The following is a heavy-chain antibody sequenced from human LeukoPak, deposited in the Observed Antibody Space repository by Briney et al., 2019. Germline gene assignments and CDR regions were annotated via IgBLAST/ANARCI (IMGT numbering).Heavy chain of an antibody. CDR1: AFSLINAW. V-gene: IGHV3-15*01. D-gene: IGHD4-23*01. CDR2: IRSEADGGTL. Sequence: TGGSLRLTCAASAFSLINAWMSWVRQAPGKGLEWVGRIRSEADGGTLDYAALVKGRFTISRDASKNTLYLQMNSLKTEDTAVFYCTTVIMGTPKDDYWGQGTLVAVSS. CDR3: TTVIMGTPKDDY. J-gene: IGHJ4*02.